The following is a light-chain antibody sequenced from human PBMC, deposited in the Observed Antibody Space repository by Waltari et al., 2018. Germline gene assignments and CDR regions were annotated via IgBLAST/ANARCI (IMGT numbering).Light chain of an antibody. CDR1: QSVSSY. J-gene: IGKJ5*01. Sequence: EIVLTQSPATLSLSPGERATLSCRASQSVSSYLAWYQQKPGQAPRLLIFDASNRATGIPARFSGSGSGTDFTLTISSLEPEDFAVYYCQPHNTWPPDFGQGTRLEIK. CDR3: QPHNTWPPD. V-gene: IGKV3-11*01. CDR2: DAS.